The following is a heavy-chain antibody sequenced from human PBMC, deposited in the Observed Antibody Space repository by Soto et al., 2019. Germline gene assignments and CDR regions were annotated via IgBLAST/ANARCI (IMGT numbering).Heavy chain of an antibody. CDR3: AREDKRYGFDY. Sequence: QVQLQESGPGRVKPSQTLSLTCTVSGGSISSVPNYWNWIRQHPGKGLEWIGSISYSGSTYYNPPLSSXXTXSXXTSKNQSSLKLDSVTAADTAVYYCAREDKRYGFDYWGQGTLVTVSS. CDR1: GGSISSVPNY. J-gene: IGHJ4*02. D-gene: IGHD5-18*01. V-gene: IGHV4-31*03. CDR2: ISYSGST.